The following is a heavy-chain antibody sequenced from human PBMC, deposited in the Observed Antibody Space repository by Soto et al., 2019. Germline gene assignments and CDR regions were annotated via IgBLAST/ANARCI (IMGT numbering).Heavy chain of an antibody. D-gene: IGHD5-12*01. CDR2: INHSGSS. J-gene: IGHJ6*02. V-gene: IGHV4-34*01. CDR3: AGGVGGYDSNYYYGMDV. CDR1: GGSFGGYY. Sequence: SETLSLTCAVYGGSFGGYYWTWIRQPPGTGLEWIGEINHSGSSNYNPSLKSRVTISVDTSKNQFSLKLSSVTAADTAVYYCAGGVGGYDSNYYYGMDVWGQGTTVTVSS.